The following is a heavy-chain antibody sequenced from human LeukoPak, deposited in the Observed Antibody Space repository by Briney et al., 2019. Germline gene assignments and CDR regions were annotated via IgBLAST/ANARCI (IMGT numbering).Heavy chain of an antibody. D-gene: IGHD6-13*01. Sequence: SETLSLTCTVSGGSISSYYWSWIRQPAGKGLEWIGCIYTSGSTSYNPSLTSRVTLSVDTSKNQFSLRLNSVTAADTAVYYCARVRSAAATGFHFDYWGQGTLLTVSS. V-gene: IGHV4-4*07. J-gene: IGHJ4*02. CDR3: ARVRSAAATGFHFDY. CDR2: IYTSGST. CDR1: GGSISSYY.